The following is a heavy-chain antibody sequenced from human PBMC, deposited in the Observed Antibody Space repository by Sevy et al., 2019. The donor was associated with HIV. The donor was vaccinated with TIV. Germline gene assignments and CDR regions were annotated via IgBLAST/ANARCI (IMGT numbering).Heavy chain of an antibody. CDR3: RAIFFWAGTFSGFDCNYFDY. D-gene: IGHD3-3*02. Sequence: ASVKVSCKASGYNFIDYYIHWLRQAPGNGLEWLGWINPKTGGTNLSQKVQGRLTMTIDTSTSTAYMELTRLRSGDSLTHGGRAIFFWAGTFSGFDCNYFDYWGQGTLVTVSS. J-gene: IGHJ4*02. CDR2: INPKTGGT. V-gene: IGHV1-2*02. CDR1: GYNFIDYY.